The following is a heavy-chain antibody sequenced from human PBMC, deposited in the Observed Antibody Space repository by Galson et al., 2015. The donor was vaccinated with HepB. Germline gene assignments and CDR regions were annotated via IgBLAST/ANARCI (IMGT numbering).Heavy chain of an antibody. CDR2: IYWDDDK. Sequence: PALVKPTQTLTLTCTFSGFSLSTSGVGVGWIRQPPGKALEWLALIYWDDDKRYSPSLKSRLTITKDTSKNQVVLTMTNMDPVDAATYYCAHRSGGYYGMDVWGQGTTVTVSS. D-gene: IGHD4-23*01. V-gene: IGHV2-5*02. CDR3: AHRSGGYYGMDV. J-gene: IGHJ6*02. CDR1: GFSLSTSGVG.